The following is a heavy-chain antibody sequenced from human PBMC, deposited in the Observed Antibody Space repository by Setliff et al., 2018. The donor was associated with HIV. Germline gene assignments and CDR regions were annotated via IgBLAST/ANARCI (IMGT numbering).Heavy chain of an antibody. Sequence: VASVKVSCKASGSTFDNYAISWVRQAPGQGLEWMGGIIPILGTTNYAQKIQGRVKFSADESTGTAYMDLTRLRVDDTAIYYCARGTWMQARWWFDSWGQGTQGT. J-gene: IGHJ5*01. CDR1: GSTFDNYA. D-gene: IGHD5-18*01. V-gene: IGHV1-69*13. CDR3: ARGTWMQARWWFDS. CDR2: IIPILGTT.